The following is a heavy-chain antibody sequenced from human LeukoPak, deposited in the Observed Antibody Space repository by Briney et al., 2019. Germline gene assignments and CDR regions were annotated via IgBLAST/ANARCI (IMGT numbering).Heavy chain of an antibody. CDR1: GDSISTSAYY. Sequence: SETLSLTCAVSGDSISTSAYYRDWSRQPPGKGLEWIGNIYYDGNTRYNPSLKSRVTISVDRSKNQFSLKLSSVTAADPAAYYCARRYYYGSGSPEYWGQGSLVTVSS. CDR2: IYYDGNT. CDR3: ARRYYYGSGSPEY. J-gene: IGHJ4*02. V-gene: IGHV4-39*01. D-gene: IGHD3-10*01.